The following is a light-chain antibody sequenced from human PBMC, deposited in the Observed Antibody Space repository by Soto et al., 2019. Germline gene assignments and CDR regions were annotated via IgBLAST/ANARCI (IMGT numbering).Light chain of an antibody. CDR1: QSVSSTY. J-gene: IGKJ1*01. V-gene: IGKV3-20*01. Sequence: IGVTKSPGALSLSHGERATLSCRASQSVSSTYLAWYQQKPGQAPRLLMYGASSRATGIPGRFSGSGSGTDFTLTISRLEPEDFAVYYCQQYASPLSTFGQGAKVDIK. CDR3: QQYASPLST. CDR2: GAS.